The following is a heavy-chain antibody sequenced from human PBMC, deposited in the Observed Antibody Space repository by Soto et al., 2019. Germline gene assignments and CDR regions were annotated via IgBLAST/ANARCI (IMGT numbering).Heavy chain of an antibody. CDR3: AKDGGYCSGGDCSPGP. J-gene: IGHJ5*02. Sequence: EVQLLESGGGLVQPGGTLRPSCVVSGFSFSSYAMSWVRQAPGKGLEWVSGLSASGDRTYYADSVKGRYTISRDNSKSTLYLHMDKLRADDTAVYYFAKDGGYCSGGDCSPGPWGQGTLVTVSS. V-gene: IGHV3-23*01. CDR1: GFSFSSYA. CDR2: LSASGDRT. D-gene: IGHD2-15*01.